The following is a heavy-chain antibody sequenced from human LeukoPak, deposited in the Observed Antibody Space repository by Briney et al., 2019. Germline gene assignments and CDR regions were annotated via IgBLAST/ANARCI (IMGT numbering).Heavy chain of an antibody. D-gene: IGHD3-22*01. Sequence: GGSLRLSCAASGFTFSSYAMSWVRQAPGKGLEWVSAISGSGGSTYYADSVKGRFTISRDNSKNTLYLQMNSLRAEDTAVYYCAKDHDYYDSSGSLGPPVDYWGQGTPVTVSS. CDR1: GFTFSSYA. V-gene: IGHV3-23*01. CDR3: AKDHDYYDSSGSLGPPVDY. CDR2: ISGSGGST. J-gene: IGHJ4*02.